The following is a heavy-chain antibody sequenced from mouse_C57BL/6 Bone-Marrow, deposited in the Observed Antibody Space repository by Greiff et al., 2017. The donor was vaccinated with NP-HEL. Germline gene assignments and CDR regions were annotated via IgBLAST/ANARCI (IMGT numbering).Heavy chain of an antibody. CDR1: GYSFTSYY. J-gene: IGHJ3*01. Sequence: QVQLQQSGPELVKPGASVKISCKASGYSFTSYYIHWVKQRPGQGLEWIGWIYPGSGNTKYNEKFKGKATLTVDTSSSTAYMQLSSLTSEDSAVYYCAVDYEYGGFAYWGQGTLVTVSA. CDR2: IYPGSGNT. CDR3: AVDYEYGGFAY. D-gene: IGHD2-4*01. V-gene: IGHV1-66*01.